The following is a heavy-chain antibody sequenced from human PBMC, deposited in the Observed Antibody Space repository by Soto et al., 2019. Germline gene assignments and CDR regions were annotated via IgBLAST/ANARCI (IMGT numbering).Heavy chain of an antibody. J-gene: IGHJ4*02. CDR2: IKQDGSEK. Sequence: PGGSLRLSCAASGFTFSSYWMSWVRQAPGKGLEWVAHIKQDGSEKYYVDSVKGRFTISRDNAKNSLYLQMNSLRAEDTAVYYCARDRGIADFAYWGQGTLVTVS. D-gene: IGHD6-13*01. V-gene: IGHV3-7*01. CDR1: GFTFSSYW. CDR3: ARDRGIADFAY.